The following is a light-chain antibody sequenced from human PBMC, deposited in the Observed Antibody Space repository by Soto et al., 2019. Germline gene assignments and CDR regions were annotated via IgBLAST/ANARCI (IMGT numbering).Light chain of an antibody. CDR3: SSYAVSNIFV. CDR2: EVT. J-gene: IGLJ1*01. V-gene: IGLV2-8*01. CDR1: SSDVGYYDY. Sequence: QSVLTQPPSASGFPGQSVTIYCTGTSSDVGYYDYVSWYQQHPGKAPKLVIYEVTKRPSGVPDRVSASKSGNTASLTVSGLRAEDEADYYCSSYAVSNIFVFGSGTKVTVL.